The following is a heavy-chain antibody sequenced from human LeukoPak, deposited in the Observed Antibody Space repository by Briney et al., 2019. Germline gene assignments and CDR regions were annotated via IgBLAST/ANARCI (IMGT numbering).Heavy chain of an antibody. V-gene: IGHV3-7*01. CDR3: ASGRPRSGKHY. Sequence: PGGSLRLSCAASGFTFSSYWMSWVRQAPGKGLEWVANIKQDGSEKYYVDSVKGRFTISRDNAKNSLYLQMNSLGAEDTAVYYCASGRPRSGKHYWGQGTLVTVSS. CDR1: GFTFSSYW. CDR2: IKQDGSEK. D-gene: IGHD3-3*01. J-gene: IGHJ4*02.